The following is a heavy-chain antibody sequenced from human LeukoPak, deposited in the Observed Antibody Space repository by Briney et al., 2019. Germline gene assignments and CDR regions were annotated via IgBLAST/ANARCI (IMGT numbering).Heavy chain of an antibody. Sequence: GGSLRLSCAASGFTFSSYEMNWVRQAPGKGLEWVSYISSSGSTIYYADSVKGRFTISRDNAKNSLYLQMNSLRAEDTAVYYCARDSGYDSAFDIWGQGTMVTVSS. V-gene: IGHV3-48*03. J-gene: IGHJ3*02. CDR1: GFTFSSYE. CDR3: ARDSGYDSAFDI. CDR2: ISSSGSTI. D-gene: IGHD5-12*01.